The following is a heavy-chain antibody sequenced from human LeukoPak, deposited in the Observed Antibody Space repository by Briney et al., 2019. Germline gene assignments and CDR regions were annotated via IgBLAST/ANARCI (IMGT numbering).Heavy chain of an antibody. V-gene: IGHV4-31*03. J-gene: IGHJ4*02. Sequence: PSETLSLTCTVSGGSISSGGYYWSWIRQHPGKGLEWIGYIYYSGSTYYDPSLKSRVTISVDTSKNQFSLKLSSVTAADTAVYYCARESESSGWYDYWGQGTLVTVSS. CDR3: ARESESSGWYDY. CDR2: IYYSGST. D-gene: IGHD6-19*01. CDR1: GGSISSGGYY.